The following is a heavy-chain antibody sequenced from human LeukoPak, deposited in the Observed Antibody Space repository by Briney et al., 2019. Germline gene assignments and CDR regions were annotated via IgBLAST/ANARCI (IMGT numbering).Heavy chain of an antibody. CDR1: GFTFSSYW. V-gene: IGHV3-7*01. CDR3: ARHRGYSYGYRDY. CDR2: INQDGSEK. J-gene: IGHJ4*02. Sequence: GGSLRLSCAASGFTFSSYWMSWVRQVPGKGLEWVANINQDGSEKYYVDSVKGRFTMSRDNAKNSLYLQMNSLRAEDTAVYYCARHRGYSYGYRDYWGQGTLVTVSS. D-gene: IGHD5-18*01.